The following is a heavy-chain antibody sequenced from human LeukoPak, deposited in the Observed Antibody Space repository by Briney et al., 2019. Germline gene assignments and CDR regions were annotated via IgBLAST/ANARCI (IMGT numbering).Heavy chain of an antibody. J-gene: IGHJ4*02. V-gene: IGHV1-46*04. Sequence: ASGSASCKPSGYYLTIAYLRWVRHPPGQWVERMSKINPKNGATSYAQKLQSRVTIIRDMSTSTVFMELSSLRSEDTAVYYCATQGYAQGITTPFDYWGQGTLLTVSS. CDR1: GYYLTIAY. D-gene: IGHD3-22*01. CDR2: INPKNGAT. CDR3: ATQGYAQGITTPFDY.